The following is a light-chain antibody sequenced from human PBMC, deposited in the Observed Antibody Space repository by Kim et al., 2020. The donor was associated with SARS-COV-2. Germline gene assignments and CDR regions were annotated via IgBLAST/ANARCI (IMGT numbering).Light chain of an antibody. Sequence: SVGDRVTITCRASQSISSYLNWYQQKPGRAPKLLIYAASSLQSGVPSRFSGSGSGTDFTLTISSLQPGDSATYYCQQSYSTPQMYTFGQGTKLEI. CDR1: QSISSY. CDR2: AAS. V-gene: IGKV1-39*01. J-gene: IGKJ2*01. CDR3: QQSYSTPQMYT.